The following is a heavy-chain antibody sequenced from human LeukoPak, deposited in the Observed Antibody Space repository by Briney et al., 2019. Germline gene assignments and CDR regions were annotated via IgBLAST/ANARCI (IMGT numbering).Heavy chain of an antibody. V-gene: IGHV4-61*02. CDR2: IYTSGST. CDR3: AREVKYYDSSGTFFDY. J-gene: IGHJ4*02. Sequence: SQTLSLTCTVSGVSISSGSYYWSWIRQPAGKGLEWIGPIYTSGSTNYNPSLKSRVTISVDTSKNQFSLKLSSVTAADTAVYYCAREVKYYDSSGTFFDYWGQGTLVTVSS. D-gene: IGHD3-22*01. CDR1: GVSISSGSYY.